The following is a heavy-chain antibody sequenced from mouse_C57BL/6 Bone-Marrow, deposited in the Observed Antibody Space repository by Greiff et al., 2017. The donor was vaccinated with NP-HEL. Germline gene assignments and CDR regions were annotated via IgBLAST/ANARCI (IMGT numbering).Heavy chain of an antibody. V-gene: IGHV5-12*01. CDR2: ISNGGGST. J-gene: IGHJ3*01. D-gene: IGHD1-1*01. Sequence: DVHLVESGGGLVQPGGSLKLSCAASGFTFSDYYMYWVRQTPEKRLEWVAYISNGGGSTYYPDTVKGRFTISRDNAKNTLYLQMSRLKSEDTAMYYCARDYGSSYEGIAYWGQGTLVTVSA. CDR1: GFTFSDYY. CDR3: ARDYGSSYEGIAY.